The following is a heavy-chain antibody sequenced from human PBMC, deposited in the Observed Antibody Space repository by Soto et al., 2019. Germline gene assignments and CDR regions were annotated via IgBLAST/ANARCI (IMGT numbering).Heavy chain of an antibody. Sequence: EVQVVESGGGLVKDGGSLRLSCAASGFTFSSHNMNWVRQAPGTGLEWVSSISSYSRYIYYADSGKGRFTIARDNANNSPYLQINSLRAEVTTVYYCARAYCDGDCLWGYYGMDVRGQGTTVTVSS. CDR1: GFTFSSHN. CDR2: ISSYSRYI. CDR3: ARAYCDGDCLWGYYGMDV. D-gene: IGHD2-21*02. V-gene: IGHV3-21*01. J-gene: IGHJ6*02.